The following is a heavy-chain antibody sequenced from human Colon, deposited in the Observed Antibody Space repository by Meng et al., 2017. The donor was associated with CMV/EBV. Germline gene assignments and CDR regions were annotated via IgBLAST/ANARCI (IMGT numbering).Heavy chain of an antibody. V-gene: IGHV4-34*01. CDR3: ARGRIAAAGTGFDY. J-gene: IGHJ4*02. CDR1: GGSFSGYY. D-gene: IGHD6-13*01. Sequence: SETLSLTCAVYGGSFSGYYWSWIRQPPGKGLEWIGEINHSGSTNYNPSLKSRVTISVDTSKNQFSLKLSSVTAADTAVYYCARGRIAAAGTGFDYWSQGTLVTVSS. CDR2: INHSGST.